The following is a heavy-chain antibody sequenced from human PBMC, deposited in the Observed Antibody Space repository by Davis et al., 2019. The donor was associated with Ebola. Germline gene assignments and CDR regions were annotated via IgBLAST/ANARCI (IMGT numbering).Heavy chain of an antibody. CDR1: GFTFSSYA. CDR3: ARGVRGGVGSYNYYFDY. Sequence: GGSLRLSCSASGFTFSSYAMHWVRQAPGKGLEYVSAISSSGDNTYYADSVKGRFTISRDNSKNTLYLQMSSLRAEDAAVYYCARGVRGGVGSYNYYFDYWGQGTLVTVSS. CDR2: ISSSGDNT. J-gene: IGHJ4*02. D-gene: IGHD1-26*01. V-gene: IGHV3-64D*06.